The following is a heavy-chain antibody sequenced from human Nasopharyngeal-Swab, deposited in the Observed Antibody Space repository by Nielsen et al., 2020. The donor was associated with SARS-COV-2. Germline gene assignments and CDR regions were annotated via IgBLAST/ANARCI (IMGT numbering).Heavy chain of an antibody. V-gene: IGHV1-46*01. CDR3: ARDQASIAAMAY. J-gene: IGHJ4*02. Sequence: ASVKVSCKASRYTFTSYYMHWVRQAPGQGLEWMGIINPSGGSTSYAQKFQGRVTMTRDTSTSTVYMELSSLRSEDTAVYYCARDQASIAAMAYWGQGTLVTVSS. CDR1: RYTFTSYY. CDR2: INPSGGST. D-gene: IGHD6-13*01.